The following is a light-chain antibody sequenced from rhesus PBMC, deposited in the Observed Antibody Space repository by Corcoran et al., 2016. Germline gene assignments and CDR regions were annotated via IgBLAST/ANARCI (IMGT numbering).Light chain of an antibody. CDR1: QGITND. Sequence: DIQMTQSPSSLSASVGDRVTITCRASQGITNDLAWYQQKPGETPKLLIYEASSLQSGIPSRFRGNGSGTDFTLTISSLQPADFATYYCQHYYSTPFTFGPGTKLDIK. J-gene: IGKJ3*01. V-gene: IGKV1-25*01. CDR2: EAS. CDR3: QHYYSTPFT.